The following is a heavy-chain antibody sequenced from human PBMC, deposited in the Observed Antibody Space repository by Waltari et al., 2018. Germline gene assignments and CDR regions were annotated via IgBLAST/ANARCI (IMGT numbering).Heavy chain of an antibody. CDR3: AKDHVVVVPGGMTKVFDY. CDR2: ITYDGSNK. CDR1: GFIFSSYG. Sequence: QVHLVESGGGVVQPGGSLRLSCAASGFIFSSYGMHWVRQAPGKGVEGGAFITYDGSNKYYADSMKGRFTVSRDNSKNTLFLQMNTLRAEDTAVYYCAKDHVVVVPGGMTKVFDYWGQGTLVTVSS. V-gene: IGHV3-30*02. J-gene: IGHJ4*02. D-gene: IGHD2-2*01.